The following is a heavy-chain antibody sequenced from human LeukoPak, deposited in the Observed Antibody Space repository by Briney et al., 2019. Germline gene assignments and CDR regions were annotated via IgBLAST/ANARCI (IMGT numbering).Heavy chain of an antibody. CDR3: AMGEGAVAGSFDY. D-gene: IGHD6-19*01. V-gene: IGHV3-66*02. J-gene: IGHJ4*02. CDR1: GFTVSRNY. CDR2: IHRGDNT. Sequence: GESLRLSCAASGFTVSRNYMGWVRQAPGKGLEWVSVIHRGDNTYYADSVKGRFTISRDNSKNTLYLQMNSLRPEDTAVYYCAMGEGAVAGSFDYWGQGTLVTVSS.